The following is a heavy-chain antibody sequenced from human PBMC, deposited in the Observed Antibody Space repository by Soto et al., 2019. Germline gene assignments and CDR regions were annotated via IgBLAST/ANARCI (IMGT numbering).Heavy chain of an antibody. CDR2: ISYDGSNK. D-gene: IGHD6-13*01. V-gene: IGHV3-30-3*01. Sequence: GGSLRLSCAASGFTFSSYAMHWVRQAPGKGLEWVAVISYDGSNKYYADSVKGRFTISRDNSKNTLYLQMNSLRAEDTAVYYCARDRTIAAAGTQAGALFYYYYYGMDVWGQGTTVTVSS. J-gene: IGHJ6*02. CDR1: GFTFSSYA. CDR3: ARDRTIAAAGTQAGALFYYYYYGMDV.